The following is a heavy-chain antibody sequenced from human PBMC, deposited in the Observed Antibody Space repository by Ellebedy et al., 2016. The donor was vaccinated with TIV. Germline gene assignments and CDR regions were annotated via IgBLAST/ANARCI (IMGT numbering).Heavy chain of an antibody. D-gene: IGHD3-10*01. V-gene: IGHV3-21*01. J-gene: IGHJ5*02. CDR3: ARDRGEGEVLSFLDL. Sequence: GESLKISCAASSFIFSHFRLHWVRQTPGKGLEWISSISGDGQWKSYTDSVKGRFTISRDNANNSLCLQMDSLRAEDTAVYYCARDRGEGEVLSFLDLWGQGTLVTVS. CDR1: SFIFSHFR. CDR2: ISGDGQWK.